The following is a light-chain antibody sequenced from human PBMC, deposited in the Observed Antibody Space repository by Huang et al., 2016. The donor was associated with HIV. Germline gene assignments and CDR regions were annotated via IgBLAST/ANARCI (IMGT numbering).Light chain of an antibody. CDR2: LGS. J-gene: IGKJ2*01. CDR1: QSLLHSDGNNY. Sequence: DVVMTQSPLSLPVTPGEPASISCRSSQSLLHSDGNNYFDWYLQKPGQSPQLLIYLGSNRASGVPERFRCSGSGTDFTLKISRVEAEDVGVYYCMQGLRTPRTFGQGTRLEIK. CDR3: MQGLRTPRT. V-gene: IGKV2-28*01.